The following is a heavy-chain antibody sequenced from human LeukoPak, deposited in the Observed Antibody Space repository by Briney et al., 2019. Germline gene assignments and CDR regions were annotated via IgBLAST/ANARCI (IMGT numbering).Heavy chain of an antibody. CDR3: AKPHFDD. CDR1: GFTFSNYG. Sequence: GGTLRLSCAASGFTFSNYGMNWVRQAPGKGLEWVSGIGPSGTNTYYADSVKGRFTISRDNAKNSLYLQMNSLRAEDTAVYYCAKPHFDDWGQGTLVTVSS. V-gene: IGHV3-21*01. J-gene: IGHJ4*02. CDR2: IGPSGTNT.